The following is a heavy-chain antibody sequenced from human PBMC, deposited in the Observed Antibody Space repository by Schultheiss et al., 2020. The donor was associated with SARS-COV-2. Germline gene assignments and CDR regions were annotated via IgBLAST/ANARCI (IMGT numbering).Heavy chain of an antibody. CDR2: IYYSGST. CDR3: ASTLGPYCSSTSCYDRGDV. V-gene: IGHV4-39*07. J-gene: IGHJ6*02. Sequence: SETLSLTCTVSGGSISSSSYYWGWIRQPPGKGLEWIGSIYYSGSTNYNPSLKSRVTISVDTSKNQFSLKLSSVTAADTAVYYCASTLGPYCSSTSCYDRGDVWGQGTTVTVSS. CDR1: GGSISSSSYY. D-gene: IGHD2-2*01.